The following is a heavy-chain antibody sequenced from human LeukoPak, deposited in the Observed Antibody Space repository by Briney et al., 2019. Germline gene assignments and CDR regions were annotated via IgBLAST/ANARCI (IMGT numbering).Heavy chain of an antibody. CDR1: GGTFSSYA. CDR3: ARDSRAGYYYGSGSLTDY. D-gene: IGHD3-10*01. CDR2: ISAYNGNT. J-gene: IGHJ4*02. V-gene: IGHV1-18*01. Sequence: ASVKVSCKASGGTFSSYAISWVRQAPGQGLEWMGWISAYNGNTNYAQKLQGRVTMTTDTSTSTAYMELRSLRSDDTAVYYCARDSRAGYYYGSGSLTDYWGQGTLVTVSS.